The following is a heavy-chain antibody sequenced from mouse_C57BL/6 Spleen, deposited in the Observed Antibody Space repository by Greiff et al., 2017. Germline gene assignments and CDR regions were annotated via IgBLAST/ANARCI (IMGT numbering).Heavy chain of an antibody. J-gene: IGHJ3*01. Sequence: EVQLQQSGPELVKPGASVKISCKASGYTFTDYYMNWVKQSHGKSLEWIGDINPNNGGTSYNQKFKGKATLTVDKSSSTAYMELRSLTSEDSAVYYCARLWLRRSLAYWGQGTLVTVSA. CDR2: INPNNGGT. V-gene: IGHV1-26*01. CDR3: ARLWLRRSLAY. CDR1: GYTFTDYY. D-gene: IGHD2-2*01.